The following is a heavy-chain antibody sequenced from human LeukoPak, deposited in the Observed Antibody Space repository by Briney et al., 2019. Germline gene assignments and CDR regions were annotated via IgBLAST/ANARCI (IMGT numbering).Heavy chain of an antibody. CDR2: ISYDGSHK. CDR1: GFTFSSYA. J-gene: IGHJ3*02. D-gene: IGHD3-22*01. V-gene: IGHV3-30*07. Sequence: GRSLRLSCAASGFTFSSYAMHWVRQAPGKGLEWVALISYDGSHKYYADSVKGRFTISRDNSKNTLYLQMNSLRAEDTAVYYCARDFHRYYYDSSGYNAFDIWGQGTMVTVSS. CDR3: ARDFHRYYYDSSGYNAFDI.